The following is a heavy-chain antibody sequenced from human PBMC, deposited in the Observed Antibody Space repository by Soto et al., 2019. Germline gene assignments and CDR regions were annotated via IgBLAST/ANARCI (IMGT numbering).Heavy chain of an antibody. CDR1: GYTFTSYG. CDR3: ARARTLKQWLAFDP. V-gene: IGHV1-18*01. CDR2: ISSYNGNT. J-gene: IGHJ5*02. D-gene: IGHD6-19*01. Sequence: QVQLVQSGAEVKKPGASVKVSCKASGYTFTSYGISWARQAPGQGLQGMGWISSYNGNTNYAQKLQSRVSMTTDTSTSTAYMELRSLRSDDTAVYYCARARTLKQWLAFDPWGQGTLVTVSS.